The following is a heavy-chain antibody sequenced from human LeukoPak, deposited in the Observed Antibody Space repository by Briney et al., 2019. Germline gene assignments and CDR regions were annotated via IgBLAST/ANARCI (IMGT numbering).Heavy chain of an antibody. CDR3: ARGILYCSSTSCSFDY. Sequence: ASVTVSCKASGYTFTSYYMHWVRQAPGQGLEWMGIINPSGGSTSYAQKFQGRVTMTRDTSTSTVYMELSSLRSEDTAVYYCARGILYCSSTSCSFDYWGQGTLVTVSS. CDR2: INPSGGST. CDR1: GYTFTSYY. D-gene: IGHD2-2*01. V-gene: IGHV1-46*01. J-gene: IGHJ4*02.